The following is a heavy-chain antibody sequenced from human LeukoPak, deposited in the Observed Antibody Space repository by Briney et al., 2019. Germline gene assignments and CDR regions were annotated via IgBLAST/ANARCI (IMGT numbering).Heavy chain of an antibody. Sequence: GGSLRLSCEDAGFTFSSYTMNWVRQAPGKGLEWVSSISSSSSHIYYADSVKGRFTISRDDAKNSLYLQMNSLRDEDTAVYYCARGDYYHYGLDVWGQGTTVTVSS. V-gene: IGHV3-21*01. CDR3: ARGDYYHYGLDV. D-gene: IGHD3-10*01. J-gene: IGHJ6*02. CDR2: ISSSSSHI. CDR1: GFTFSSYT.